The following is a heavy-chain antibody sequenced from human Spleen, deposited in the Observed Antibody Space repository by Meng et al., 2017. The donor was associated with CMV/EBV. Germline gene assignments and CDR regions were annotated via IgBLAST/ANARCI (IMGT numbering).Heavy chain of an antibody. CDR1: GFSFSRDA. CDR2: IWHDGSNK. D-gene: IGHD1-1*01. CDR3: ARSRAGNSLYNQ. Sequence: CAASGFSFSRDAMHWVRQAPGKGLEWVAVIWHDGSNKDYADSVKGRFTISRDNSKNTLYLQMNSLRVEDTAVYYCARSRAGNSLYNQWGQGTLVTVSS. J-gene: IGHJ4*02. V-gene: IGHV3-30*04.